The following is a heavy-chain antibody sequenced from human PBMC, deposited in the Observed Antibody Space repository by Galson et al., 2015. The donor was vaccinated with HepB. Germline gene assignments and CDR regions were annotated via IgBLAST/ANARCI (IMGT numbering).Heavy chain of an antibody. CDR3: ARPGSAYYYGSGSYYNGLPPLGWFDP. J-gene: IGHJ5*02. Sequence: SLRLSCAASGFTFSSYAMHWVRQAPGRGLEWVAVISYDGSNKYYADSVKGRFTISRDNSKNTLYLQMNSLRAEDTAVYYCARPGSAYYYGSGSYYNGLPPLGWFDPWGQGTLVTVSS. CDR1: GFTFSSYA. V-gene: IGHV3-30*04. D-gene: IGHD3-10*01. CDR2: ISYDGSNK.